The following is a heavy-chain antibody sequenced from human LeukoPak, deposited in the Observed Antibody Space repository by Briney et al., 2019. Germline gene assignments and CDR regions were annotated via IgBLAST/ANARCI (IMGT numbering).Heavy chain of an antibody. CDR3: ARSDDSSGYYYDY. J-gene: IGHJ4*02. CDR1: GGSISSGGYY. D-gene: IGHD3-22*01. V-gene: IGHV4-30-2*01. Sequence: PSQTLSLTCTVSGGSISSGGYYWSWIRQPPGRGLEWIGYIYHSGSTYYNPSLKSRVTISVDRSKNQFSLKLSSVTAADTAVYYCARSDDSSGYYYDYWGQGTLVTVSS. CDR2: IYHSGST.